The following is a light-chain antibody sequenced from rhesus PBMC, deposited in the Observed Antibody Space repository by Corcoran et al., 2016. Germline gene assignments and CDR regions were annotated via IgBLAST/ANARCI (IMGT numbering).Light chain of an antibody. CDR1: ESVGSY. CDR2: SAY. V-gene: IGKV3-40*03. CDR3: QQYNDLLLT. Sequence: EIVMTQSPATLSLSPGETATLSCRASESVGSYLAWYQQKPGQAPNLLVHSAYFRATGIPDRFRGSGSRTEFTLTMSSLEPEDVGVYHCQQYNDLLLTFGGGTKVELK. J-gene: IGKJ4*01.